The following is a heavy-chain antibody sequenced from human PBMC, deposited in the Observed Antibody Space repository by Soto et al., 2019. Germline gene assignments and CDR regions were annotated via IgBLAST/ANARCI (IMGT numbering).Heavy chain of an antibody. CDR3: ARRKTLVGAARFRYGMDV. J-gene: IGHJ6*02. V-gene: IGHV1-18*01. CDR2: ISAYNGNT. CDR1: GYTFTSYG. D-gene: IGHD1-26*01. Sequence: QVQLVQSGAEVKKPGASVKVSCKASGYTFTSYGISWVRQAPGQGLEWMGWISAYNGNTNYAQKLQGRVTMTTDTSTSTAYMELRSLRSDDTAVSYCARRKTLVGAARFRYGMDVWGQGTTVTVSS.